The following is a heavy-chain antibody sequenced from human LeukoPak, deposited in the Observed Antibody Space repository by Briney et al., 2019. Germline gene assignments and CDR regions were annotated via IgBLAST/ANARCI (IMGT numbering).Heavy chain of an antibody. D-gene: IGHD5-24*01. CDR3: ARVDSSPTPLQWHFDY. CDR1: GYTFTSYY. Sequence: ASVKVCCKASGYTFTSYYMHWVRQAPGQGLEWMGIINPSGGSTSYAQKFQGRVTMTRDTSTSTVYMELSSLRSEDTAVYYCARVDSSPTPLQWHFDYWGQGTLVTVSS. CDR2: INPSGGST. J-gene: IGHJ4*02. V-gene: IGHV1-46*01.